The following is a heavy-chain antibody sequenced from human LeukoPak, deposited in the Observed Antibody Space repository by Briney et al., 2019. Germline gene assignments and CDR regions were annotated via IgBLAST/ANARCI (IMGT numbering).Heavy chain of an antibody. D-gene: IGHD6-19*01. J-gene: IGHJ4*02. CDR2: ISWNSGSI. CDR3: AKDSSSSGWYDIDY. CDR1: GFTFDDYA. Sequence: GRSLRLSCAASGFTFDDYAMHWVRHAPRQGLEWGSGISWNSGSIGYADSVKGRFTISRDNAKNSLYLQMNSLRAEDTALYYCAKDSSSSGWYDIDYWGQGTLVTVSS. V-gene: IGHV3-9*01.